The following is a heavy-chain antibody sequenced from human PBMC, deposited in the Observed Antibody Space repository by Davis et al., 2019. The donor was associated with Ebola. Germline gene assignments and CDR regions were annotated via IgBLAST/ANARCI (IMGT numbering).Heavy chain of an antibody. V-gene: IGHV1-2*05. CDR1: GYTFTGYY. D-gene: IGHD3-22*01. CDR3: ARESSSGTDAFDI. CDR2: INPNSGGT. Sequence: ASVKVSCKASGYTFTGYYMHWVRQAPGRGLEWMGRINPNSGGTNYAQKFQGRVTMTRDTSISTAYMELSRLRSDDTVVYYCARESSSGTDAFDIWGQGTMVTVSS. J-gene: IGHJ3*02.